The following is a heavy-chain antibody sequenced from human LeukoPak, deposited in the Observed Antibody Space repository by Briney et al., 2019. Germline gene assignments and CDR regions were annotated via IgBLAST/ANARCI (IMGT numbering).Heavy chain of an antibody. CDR2: ISGSGGST. J-gene: IGHJ4*02. D-gene: IGHD3-10*01. CDR1: GFTFSSYD. CDR3: AKGGMVRGVINGKFDY. V-gene: IGHV3-23*01. Sequence: GGSLRLSCAAAGFTFSSYDMSWVRQAPGKGLEWVSAISGSGGSTYYADSVKGRFTISRDNSKNTLYLQMNSLRAEDTAVYYCAKGGMVRGVINGKFDYWGQGTLVTVSS.